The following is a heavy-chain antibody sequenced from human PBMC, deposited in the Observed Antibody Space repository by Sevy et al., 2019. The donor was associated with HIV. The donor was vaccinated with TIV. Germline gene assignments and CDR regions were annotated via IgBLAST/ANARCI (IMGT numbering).Heavy chain of an antibody. CDR1: GYTFTSYG. CDR3: ARVGMAIFAHYYYYMDV. V-gene: IGHV1-18*01. J-gene: IGHJ6*03. D-gene: IGHD3-3*01. CDR2: ISAYNGNT. Sequence: ASVKVSCKASGYTFTSYGISWVRQAPGQGLEWMGWISAYNGNTNYAQKLQGRVTMTTDTSTSKAYMELRSLRSDDTAVYYCARVGMAIFAHYYYYMDVWGKRTTVTVSS.